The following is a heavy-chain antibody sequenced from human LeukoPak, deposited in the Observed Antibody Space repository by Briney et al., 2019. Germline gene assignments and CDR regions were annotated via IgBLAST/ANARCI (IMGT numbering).Heavy chain of an antibody. CDR3: AREDDYNAWNEYSSRDY. D-gene: IGHD4-11*01. J-gene: IGHJ4*02. Sequence: PSETLPLTCTVSGYSISSGYYWGWVRQPPGKGLEWIASIYYSGATSYKTSLKSRLTISLDASHNQFSLKLRSVTAADTAVYYCAREDDYNAWNEYSSRDYWGQGLLVTVSS. CDR2: IYYSGAT. CDR1: GYSISSGYY. V-gene: IGHV4-38-2*02.